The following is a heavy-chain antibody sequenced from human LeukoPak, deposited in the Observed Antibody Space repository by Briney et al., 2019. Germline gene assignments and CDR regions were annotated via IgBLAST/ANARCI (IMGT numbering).Heavy chain of an antibody. CDR2: IIPIFGTA. Sequence: GASVKVSCKASGYTFTSYGISWVRQAPGQGLEWMGGIIPIFGTANYAQKFQGRVTITTDESTSTAYMELSSLRSEDTAVYYCARDHDYGGNSGVGIDYWGQGILVTVSS. CDR1: GYTFTSYG. CDR3: ARDHDYGGNSGVGIDY. D-gene: IGHD4-23*01. V-gene: IGHV1-69*05. J-gene: IGHJ4*02.